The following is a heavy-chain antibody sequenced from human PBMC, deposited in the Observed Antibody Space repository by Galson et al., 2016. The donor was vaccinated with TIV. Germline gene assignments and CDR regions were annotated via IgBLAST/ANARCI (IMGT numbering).Heavy chain of an antibody. J-gene: IGHJ4*02. Sequence: SLRLSCAASGFTFDDHGMSWVRQGPGKGLEWVSSINWNGGATSYADSVKGRFTISRDNAKNFLYLQMNSLRAEDTAFYYCVREVACGGACYYFDYWGQGTLVAVSS. D-gene: IGHD2-21*02. V-gene: IGHV3-20*04. CDR3: VREVACGGACYYFDY. CDR2: INWNGGAT. CDR1: GFTFDDHG.